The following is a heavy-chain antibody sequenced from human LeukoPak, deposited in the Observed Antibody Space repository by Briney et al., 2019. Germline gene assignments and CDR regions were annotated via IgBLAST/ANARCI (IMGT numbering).Heavy chain of an antibody. V-gene: IGHV4-39*01. CDR3: ARGGIRFPRYYFDS. CDR1: GGSISSSSYY. J-gene: IGHJ4*02. D-gene: IGHD3-16*01. CDR2: IYYSGST. Sequence: SETLSLTCTVSGGSISSSSYYWGWIRQPPGKGLEWIGSIYYSGSTYYNPSLKSRVTISVDTSKNQFSLKLSSVAAADTAVYYCARGGIRFPRYYFDSWGQGTLVTVSS.